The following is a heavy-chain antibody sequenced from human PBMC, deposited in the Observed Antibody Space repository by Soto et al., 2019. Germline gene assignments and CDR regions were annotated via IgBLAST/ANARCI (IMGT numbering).Heavy chain of an antibody. CDR3: ARGKIVVVPAAMLFDY. CDR1: GGSFSGYY. Sequence: QVQLQHWGAGLLKPSETLSLTCTVYGGSFSGYYWSWIRQPPGEGLEWIGEINHSGRINYNPSLKSRVTISLDTSKNQLSLNLSSVTAADTAVYYCARGKIVVVPAAMLFDYWGQGILVSVSS. V-gene: IGHV4-34*01. CDR2: INHSGRI. J-gene: IGHJ4*02. D-gene: IGHD2-2*01.